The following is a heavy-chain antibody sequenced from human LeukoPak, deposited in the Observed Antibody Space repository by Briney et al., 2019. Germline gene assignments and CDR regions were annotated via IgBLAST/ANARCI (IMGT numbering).Heavy chain of an antibody. J-gene: IGHJ4*02. CDR3: ARGPFLHIVSPKNYFDY. CDR2: IYHSGST. Sequence: SETLSLTCTVSGYSISNGYYWGWIRQPPGKGLEWIGNIYHSGSTYYNPSLKSRVTISVDTSKNQFSLKLSSVTAADTAVYYCARGPFLHIVSPKNYFDYWGQGTLVTVSS. V-gene: IGHV4-38-2*02. CDR1: GYSISNGYY. D-gene: IGHD2-21*01.